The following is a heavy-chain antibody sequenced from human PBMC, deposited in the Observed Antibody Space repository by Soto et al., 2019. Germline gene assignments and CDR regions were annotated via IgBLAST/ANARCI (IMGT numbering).Heavy chain of an antibody. V-gene: IGHV1-69*01. D-gene: IGHD1-26*01. CDR3: ATPRRGGSYYVRYFDY. Sequence: QVQLVQSGAEVKKPGSSVKVSCKASGGTFSSYAISWVRQAPGQGLEWMGGIIPIFGTANYVQKFQGRVTITADESTSTAYMELSSLRSEDTAVYYCATPRRGGSYYVRYFDYWGQGTLVTVSS. J-gene: IGHJ4*02. CDR1: GGTFSSYA. CDR2: IIPIFGTA.